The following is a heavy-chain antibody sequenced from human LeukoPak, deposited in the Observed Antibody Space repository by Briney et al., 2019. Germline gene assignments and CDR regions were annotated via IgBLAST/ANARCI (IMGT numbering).Heavy chain of an antibody. CDR3: ARDGRVGGYSYGLDY. Sequence: GGSLRLSCAASGFTFSSYSMNWVRQAPGQGLEWVSSISSSSSYIYYADSVKGRFTISRDNAKNSLYLQMNSLRAEDTAVYYCARDGRVGGYSYGLDYWGQGTLVTVSS. D-gene: IGHD5-18*01. CDR1: GFTFSSYS. CDR2: ISSSSSYI. J-gene: IGHJ4*02. V-gene: IGHV3-21*01.